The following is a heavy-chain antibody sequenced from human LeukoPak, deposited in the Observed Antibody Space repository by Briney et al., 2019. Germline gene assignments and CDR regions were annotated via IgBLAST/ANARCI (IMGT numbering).Heavy chain of an antibody. D-gene: IGHD4-23*01. CDR3: ARRAHYGGNSGSGNWFDP. CDR2: IYPGDSDT. Sequence: GESLKISCKGSGYSFTSYWIGWVRQMPGKGLEWMGIIYPGDSDTRYSPSFQGQVTISADKSISTAYLQWSSLKASDTAMYYCARRAHYGGNSGSGNWFDPWGQGTLVTVSS. CDR1: GYSFTSYW. V-gene: IGHV5-51*01. J-gene: IGHJ5*02.